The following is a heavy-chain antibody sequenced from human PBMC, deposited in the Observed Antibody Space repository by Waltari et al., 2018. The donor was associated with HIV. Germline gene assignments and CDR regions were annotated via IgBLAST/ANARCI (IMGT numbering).Heavy chain of an antibody. CDR2: INHSGST. V-gene: IGHV4-34*01. CDR3: ARGAVYSSSSLDYYYGMDV. D-gene: IGHD6-6*01. Sequence: QVQLQQWGAGLLKPSETLSLTCAVYGGSFSGYYWSWIRQPPGKVLGWIGEINHSGSTNYNPSLNSRVTISVDTSKNQFSLKLSSVTAADTAVYYCARGAVYSSSSLDYYYGMDVWGQGTTVTVSS. J-gene: IGHJ6*02. CDR1: GGSFSGYY.